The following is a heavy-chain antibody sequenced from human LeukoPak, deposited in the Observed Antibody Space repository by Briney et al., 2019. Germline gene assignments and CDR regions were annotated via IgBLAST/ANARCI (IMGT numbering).Heavy chain of an antibody. D-gene: IGHD4-17*01. J-gene: IGHJ4*02. Sequence: SETPSLTCTVSGGSISSYYWSWIRQPPGKGLEWIGYIYYSGSTNYNPSLKSRVTISVDTSKNQFSLKLSSVTAADTAVYYCARRDYGDLFDYWGQGTLVTVSS. CDR3: ARRDYGDLFDY. V-gene: IGHV4-59*01. CDR1: GGSISSYY. CDR2: IYYSGST.